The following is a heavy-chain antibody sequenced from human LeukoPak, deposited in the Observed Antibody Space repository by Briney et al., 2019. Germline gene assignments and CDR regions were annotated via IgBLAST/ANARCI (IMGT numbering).Heavy chain of an antibody. Sequence: PSETLSLTCTVSGGSISSYYWSWIRQPPGKGLEWIGYIYYSGSTNYNPSLKSRVTISVDTSKNQFSLKLSSVTAADTAVYYCARAYYSVALAFDPWGQGTLVTVSS. V-gene: IGHV4-59*01. J-gene: IGHJ5*02. D-gene: IGHD6-19*01. CDR2: IYYSGST. CDR1: GGSISSYY. CDR3: ARAYYSVALAFDP.